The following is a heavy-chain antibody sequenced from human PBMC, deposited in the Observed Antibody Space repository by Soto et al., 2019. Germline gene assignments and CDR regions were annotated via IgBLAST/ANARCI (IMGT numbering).Heavy chain of an antibody. D-gene: IGHD2-2*01. CDR2: INTDGGSS. Sequence: PGGSLRLSCAASGFTFSGHWMHWVRQVPGKGLEWVSRINTDGGSSAYADSVKGRFTISRDNAKNTLYLQMNGLRAEDTAVYYCARGAGYCSRTSCYRRAFDTWGQGTTVTVSS. J-gene: IGHJ3*02. CDR3: ARGAGYCSRTSCYRRAFDT. V-gene: IGHV3-74*03. CDR1: GFTFSGHW.